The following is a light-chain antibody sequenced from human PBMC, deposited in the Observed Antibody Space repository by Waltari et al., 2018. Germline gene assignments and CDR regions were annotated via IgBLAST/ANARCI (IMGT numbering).Light chain of an antibody. CDR1: QSVSKY. CDR3: QKYGTLPAT. J-gene: IGKJ1*01. CDR2: DAS. V-gene: IGKV3-20*01. Sequence: EIVLTQSPGTLSLSPGERATLSCRASQSVSKYLAWYQQKVGQPPRLLIYDASTRATGIPDRFIGSGFGTDFSLTISRLEPEDFAVYYCQKYGTLPATFGQGTNVEI.